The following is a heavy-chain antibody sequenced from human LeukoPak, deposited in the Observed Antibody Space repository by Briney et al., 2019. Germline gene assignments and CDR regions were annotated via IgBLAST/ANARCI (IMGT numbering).Heavy chain of an antibody. V-gene: IGHV1-18*01. CDR3: ARDRGTWIQLWLIDY. J-gene: IGHJ4*02. CDR2: ISAYNGNT. Sequence: GASVKVSCKASGYTFTSYGISWVRQAPGQGLEWMGWISAYNGNTNCAQKFQGRVTVTTDTSTSTAYMELRSLRSDDTAVYYCARDRGTWIQLWLIDYWGQGTLVTVSS. D-gene: IGHD5-18*01. CDR1: GYTFTSYG.